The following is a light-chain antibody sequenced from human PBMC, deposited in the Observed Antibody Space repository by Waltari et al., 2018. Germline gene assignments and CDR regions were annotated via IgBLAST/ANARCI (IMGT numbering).Light chain of an antibody. CDR2: LGS. J-gene: IGKJ3*01. CDR3: MQSLQTPRT. CDR1: HSLLHSNVYNY. Sequence: DMVMTQSPLSLPVPPGEPASISCSSSHSLLHSNVYNYLDWSLQKPGQSPQLLIYLGSNRASGVPDRFSGRGSGTDFTLKISRVEAEDVGVYYCMQSLQTPRTFGPGTKVDFK. V-gene: IGKV2-28*01.